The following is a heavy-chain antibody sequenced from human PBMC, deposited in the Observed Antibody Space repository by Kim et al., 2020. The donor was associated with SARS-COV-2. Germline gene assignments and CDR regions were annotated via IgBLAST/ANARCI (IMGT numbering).Heavy chain of an antibody. J-gene: IGHJ3*01. D-gene: IGHD6-19*01. Sequence: DSVKGRFTISRDNAKNSLYLQMNSLRAEDTAVYYCARQSITMAGGAAFDLWGQGTMVTVSS. V-gene: IGHV3-11*01. CDR3: ARQSITMAGGAAFDL.